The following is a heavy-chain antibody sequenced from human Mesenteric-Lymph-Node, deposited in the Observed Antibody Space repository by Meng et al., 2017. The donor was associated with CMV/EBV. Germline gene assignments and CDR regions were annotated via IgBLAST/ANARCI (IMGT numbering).Heavy chain of an antibody. V-gene: IGHV4-38-2*02. J-gene: IGHJ4*02. Sequence: ESLKISCTVSGYSISSGYYWGWIRQPPGKGLEWIGSIYHSGSTYYNPSLKSRVTISVDTSKNQFSLKLSSVTAADTAVYYCARDCSGGSCSYWGQGTLVTVSS. CDR1: GYSISSGYY. CDR3: ARDCSGGSCSY. D-gene: IGHD2-15*01. CDR2: IYHSGST.